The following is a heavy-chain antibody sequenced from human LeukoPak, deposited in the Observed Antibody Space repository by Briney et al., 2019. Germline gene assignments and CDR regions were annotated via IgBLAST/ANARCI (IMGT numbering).Heavy chain of an antibody. CDR3: ARGGIHRDY. Sequence: GGSLRLSCAASGFTFRSNYMSWVRQAPGKGLEWVSAIYSGGSTYYADSVKGRFTISRHNSKNTLYLQMNSLRAEDTAVYYCARGGIHRDYWGQGTLVTVSS. D-gene: IGHD5-18*01. J-gene: IGHJ4*02. CDR2: IYSGGST. V-gene: IGHV3-53*04. CDR1: GFTFRSNY.